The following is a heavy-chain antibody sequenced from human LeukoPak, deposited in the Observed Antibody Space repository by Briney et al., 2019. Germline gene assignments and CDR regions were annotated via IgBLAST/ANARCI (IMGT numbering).Heavy chain of an antibody. CDR2: IKQDGSEK. D-gene: IGHD6-13*01. CDR3: AKLTGYSSSWYTPDWFDP. J-gene: IGHJ5*02. V-gene: IGHV3-7*03. CDR1: GVTFSSYW. Sequence: GGSLRLSCAASGVTFSSYWMSWVRQAPGKGLEWVANIKQDGSEKYYVASVKGRFTISRDNAKNSLYLQMNSLRAEDTAVYYCAKLTGYSSSWYTPDWFDPWGQGTLVTVSS.